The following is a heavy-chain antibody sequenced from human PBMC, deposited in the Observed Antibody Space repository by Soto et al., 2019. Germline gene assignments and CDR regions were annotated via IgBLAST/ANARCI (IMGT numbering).Heavy chain of an antibody. CDR1: GFTFSSYA. CDR3: ARDGIAVAGIPPYYFDY. Sequence: PGGSLRLSCAASGFTFSSYAMSWVRQAPGKGLEWVSAISGSGGSTYYADSVRGRFTISRDNSKNTLYLQMNSLRAEDTAVYYCARDGIAVAGIPPYYFDYWGQGTLVTVSS. J-gene: IGHJ4*02. V-gene: IGHV3-23*01. D-gene: IGHD6-19*01. CDR2: ISGSGGST.